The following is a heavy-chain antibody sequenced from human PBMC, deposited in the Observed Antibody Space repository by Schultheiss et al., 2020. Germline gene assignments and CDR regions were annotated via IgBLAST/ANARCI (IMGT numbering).Heavy chain of an antibody. CDR3: ARVGERSSSSSHYYYGMDV. CDR1: GFTFSSYE. V-gene: IGHV3-30*07. CDR2: ISYDGLNE. J-gene: IGHJ6*02. Sequence: GGSLRLSCAASGFTFSSYEMNWVRQAPGKGLEWVAVISYDGLNEYHADSVKGRFAISRDTSKNTLYLQMNSLRAEDTAMYYCARVGERSSSSSHYYYGMDVWGQGTTVTVSS. D-gene: IGHD6-6*01.